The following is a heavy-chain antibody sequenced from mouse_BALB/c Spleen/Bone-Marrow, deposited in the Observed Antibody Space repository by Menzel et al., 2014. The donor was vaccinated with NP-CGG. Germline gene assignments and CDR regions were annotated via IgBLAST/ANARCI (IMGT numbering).Heavy chain of an antibody. J-gene: IGHJ3*01. Sequence: EVKLMESGGGLVQPGGSLKLPCAASGFTFSTYGMSWVRQTPDKRLELVASINNNGGSTYYPDSVKGRFTISRDNAKNTLYLQMSSLKSEDTAMYYCARDHVVGYWGQGTLVTVSA. CDR3: ARDHVVGY. CDR1: GFTFSTYG. V-gene: IGHV5-6-3*01. CDR2: INNNGGST.